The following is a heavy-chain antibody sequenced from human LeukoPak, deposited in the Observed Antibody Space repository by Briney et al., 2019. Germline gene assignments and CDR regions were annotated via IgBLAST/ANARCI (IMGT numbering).Heavy chain of an antibody. CDR3: ARKTTVTTFFDY. CDR1: RYTFTSYY. Sequence: ASVKVSCKASRYTFTSYYMHWVRQAPGQGLEWMGIINLSGGGTSYAQKFQGRVTMTRDTSTSTVYMELSSLICEDTAVYYCARKTTVTTFFDYWGQGTLVTVSS. CDR2: INLSGGGT. D-gene: IGHD4-17*01. V-gene: IGHV1-46*01. J-gene: IGHJ4*02.